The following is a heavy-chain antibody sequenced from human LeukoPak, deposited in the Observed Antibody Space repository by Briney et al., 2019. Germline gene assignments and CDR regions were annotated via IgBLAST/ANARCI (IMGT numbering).Heavy chain of an antibody. Sequence: ASVKVSCKASGGTFSSYAISWVRQAPGQGLEWMGGIIPIFGTANCAQKFQGRVTITADESTSTAYMELSSLRSEDTAVYYCAVYCSGGSCYSHFDYWGQGTLVTVSS. D-gene: IGHD2-15*01. V-gene: IGHV1-69*13. CDR3: AVYCSGGSCYSHFDY. J-gene: IGHJ4*02. CDR2: IIPIFGTA. CDR1: GGTFSSYA.